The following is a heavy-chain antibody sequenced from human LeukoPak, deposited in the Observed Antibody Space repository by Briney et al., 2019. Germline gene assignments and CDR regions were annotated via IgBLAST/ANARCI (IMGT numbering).Heavy chain of an antibody. CDR3: TRETVVDSSTSRDIKIKHEAFVI. D-gene: IGHD4-23*01. Sequence: GGSLRLSCVGSGFSFSEYAMYWVRHAPGKGLEYVSTITRNGGARDYGNSVAGRFTVSRDNSKSTLYLQMGSLRIEDTAVYYCTRETVVDSSTSRDIKIKHEAFVIWGRGTVVTVSS. CDR1: GFSFSEYA. J-gene: IGHJ3*02. CDR2: ITRNGGAR. V-gene: IGHV3-64*01.